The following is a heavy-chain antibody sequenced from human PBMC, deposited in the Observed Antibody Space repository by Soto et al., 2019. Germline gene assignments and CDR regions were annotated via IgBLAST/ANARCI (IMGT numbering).Heavy chain of an antibody. J-gene: IGHJ4*02. CDR3: AIHQWWGYCSGGSCYED. V-gene: IGHV3-21*01. CDR2: ISSSSSYI. Sequence: EVQLVESGGGLVKPGGSLSLSCAASGFTFSSYSMNWVRQAPGTGLEWVSSISSSSSYIYYADSVKGRFTISRDKAKNSLYLQMHSLRAEDTAVYYCAIHQWWGYCSGGSCYEDWGQGTLVTVSS. D-gene: IGHD2-15*01. CDR1: GFTFSSYS.